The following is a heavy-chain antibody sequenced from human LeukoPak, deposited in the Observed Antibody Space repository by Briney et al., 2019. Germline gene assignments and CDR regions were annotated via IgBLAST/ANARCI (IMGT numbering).Heavy chain of an antibody. Sequence: GGSLRLSCAASGFTFSSYWMHWVRQAPGKGLVWVSRINSDGSSTSYADSVKGRFTISRDNAKNTLYLQMNSLRAEDTAVYYCAREDRDYGDPFPPPNAFDIWGQGTMVTVSS. CDR2: INSDGSST. V-gene: IGHV3-74*01. CDR1: GFTFSSYW. D-gene: IGHD4-17*01. J-gene: IGHJ3*02. CDR3: AREDRDYGDPFPPPNAFDI.